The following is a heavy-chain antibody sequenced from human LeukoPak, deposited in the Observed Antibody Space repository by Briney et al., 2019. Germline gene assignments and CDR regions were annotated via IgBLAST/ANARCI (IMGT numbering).Heavy chain of an antibody. CDR2: IYSSGNP. CDR3: ARQPEGGSYIGAFDI. D-gene: IGHD1-26*01. V-gene: IGHV4-59*05. CDR1: GGPISSYY. J-gene: IGHJ3*02. Sequence: SETLSLTCTVSGGPISSYYWSWIRQPAGKGLEWIGSIYSSGNPYYNPSLKSRLTISVDTSNNQFSLRLTSVTAADTAVYYCARQPEGGSYIGAFDIWGQGTMVTVSS.